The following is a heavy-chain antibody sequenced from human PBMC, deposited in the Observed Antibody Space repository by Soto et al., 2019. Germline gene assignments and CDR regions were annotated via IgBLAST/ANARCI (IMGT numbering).Heavy chain of an antibody. CDR1: GFNFADYG. D-gene: IGHD6-19*01. CDR2: INWNGGST. V-gene: IGHV3-20*01. J-gene: IGHJ3*02. Sequence: EVQLVESGGGVVRPGGSLRLSCAASGFNFADYGMSWVRQAPGKGLEWVSGINWNGGSTGYEDSVKGRITISIENAKNSLYRQMNSLRAEDTALYHCARGLAVSAELDDAFDIWGQGKMVTVSS. CDR3: ARGLAVSAELDDAFDI.